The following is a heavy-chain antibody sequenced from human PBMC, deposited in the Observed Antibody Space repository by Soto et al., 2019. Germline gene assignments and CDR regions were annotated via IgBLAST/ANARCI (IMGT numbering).Heavy chain of an antibody. V-gene: IGHV3-30*18. D-gene: IGHD3-10*01. Sequence: QVHLVESGGGVVQPGTSLRLSCGASGFSFSSYAMNWVRQAPGKGLEWVAVISHDGSNTYYGDSVKGRFTISRDNSENTLFLQMNSPRAEDTAVYYCANPYYGAGSYYPDAFDVWGQGTSVTVSS. CDR1: GFSFSSYA. CDR2: ISHDGSNT. J-gene: IGHJ3*01. CDR3: ANPYYGAGSYYPDAFDV.